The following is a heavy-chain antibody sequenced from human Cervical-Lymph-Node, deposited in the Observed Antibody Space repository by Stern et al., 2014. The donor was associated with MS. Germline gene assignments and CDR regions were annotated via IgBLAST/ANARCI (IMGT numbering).Heavy chain of an antibody. D-gene: IGHD6-6*01. V-gene: IGHV3-11*01. J-gene: IGHJ4*02. CDR1: GFTFSDYY. Sequence: VQLVESGGGLVKPGGSLRLSCAASGFTFSDYYMSWIRQAPGTGLAGVSYSSSSGSTIYYADSVKGRFTISRDNAKNSLYLQMNSLRAEDTAVYYCARDLGDSSSWGFFDYWGQGTLVTVSS. CDR2: SSSSGSTI. CDR3: ARDLGDSSSWGFFDY.